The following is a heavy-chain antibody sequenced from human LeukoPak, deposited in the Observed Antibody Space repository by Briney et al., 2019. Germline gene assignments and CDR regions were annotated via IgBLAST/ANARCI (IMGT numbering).Heavy chain of an antibody. CDR2: INPNSGGT. CDR1: GYTFTGYY. V-gene: IGHV1-2*02. Sequence: GASVKVSCKASGYTFTGYYMHWVRQAPGQGLEWMGWINPNSGGTNYAQKFQGRVTMTRDTSISTAYMELSRLRSDDTAVYYCARGPPDIYYYYYMDVWGKGTTVTVSS. J-gene: IGHJ6*03. CDR3: ARGPPDIYYYYYMDV.